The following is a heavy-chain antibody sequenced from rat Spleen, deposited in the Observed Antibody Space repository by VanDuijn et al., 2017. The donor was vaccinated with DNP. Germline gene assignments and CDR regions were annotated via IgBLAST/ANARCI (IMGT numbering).Heavy chain of an antibody. CDR2: ITTSSGPT. CDR1: GYTFSSFP. D-gene: IGHD4-3*01. Sequence: EVQLVESGGGLVQPGGSMKVSCAASGYTFSSFPMAWVRQAPTKGLEWVAIITTSSGPTYYRDSVKGRFTISRDNAKSTLNLQMNSLRSEDTATYYCVRWNSGHFDYWGQGVMVTVSS. CDR3: VRWNSGHFDY. J-gene: IGHJ2*01. V-gene: IGHV5-46*01.